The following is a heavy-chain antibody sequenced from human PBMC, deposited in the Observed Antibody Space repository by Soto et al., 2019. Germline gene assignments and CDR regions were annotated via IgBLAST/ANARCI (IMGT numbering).Heavy chain of an antibody. CDR2: IYHSGST. Sequence: PSETLSLTCTVSGYSISSHYYWGWIRQPPGKGLEWIGSIYHSGSTYYNPSLKSRVTISVDTSKNHFSLRLSSVTAADTAVYYCARDYRGPFNWFDPWGQGTQVNVSS. D-gene: IGHD3-10*01. V-gene: IGHV4-38-2*02. CDR3: ARDYRGPFNWFDP. CDR1: GYSISSHYY. J-gene: IGHJ5*02.